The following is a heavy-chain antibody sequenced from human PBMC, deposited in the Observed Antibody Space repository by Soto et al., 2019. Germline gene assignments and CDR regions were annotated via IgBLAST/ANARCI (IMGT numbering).Heavy chain of an antibody. Sequence: GGSLRLSCAASGFTFSTYSMNWVRQAPGKGLEWISSISSTSTYIYYADSLKGRFTISRDNTKNSLYLQIISLRDDDTAVYYCARETAGYTSTSAFDYWGQGALVTVSS. CDR3: ARETAGYTSTSAFDY. CDR2: ISSTSTYI. D-gene: IGHD6-13*01. J-gene: IGHJ4*02. CDR1: GFTFSTYS. V-gene: IGHV3-21*01.